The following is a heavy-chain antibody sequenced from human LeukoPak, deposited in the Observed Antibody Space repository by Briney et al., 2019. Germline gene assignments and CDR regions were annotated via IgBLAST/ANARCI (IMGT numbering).Heavy chain of an antibody. CDR1: GDSTSSYY. V-gene: IGHV4-59*01. D-gene: IGHD2-21*02. CDR3: ARVTRRVSSGDYLFFDS. CDR2: IYYSGNT. Sequence: SETLSLTCTVSGDSTSSYYWSWIRQPPGKGLEWIGYIYYSGNTNYNPSLKRRVTMSIDMSNNQFSLKLSSVTAADTAFYYCARVTRRVSSGDYLFFDSWGQGTRVTVSS. J-gene: IGHJ4*02.